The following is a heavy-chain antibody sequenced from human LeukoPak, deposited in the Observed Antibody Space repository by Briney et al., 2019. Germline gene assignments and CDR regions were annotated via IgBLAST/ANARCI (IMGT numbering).Heavy chain of an antibody. J-gene: IGHJ4*02. CDR3: ARNPSIASHPIY. V-gene: IGHV1-2*02. Sequence: ASVKVSCKSPGYTFTAYYMHWLRQAPGQGPEWMGWINPDSGATHYVQKFRGRLTMTRDKSISTAYMELGSLRSGDTAVYYCARNPSIASHPIYWGRGSLVIVSS. D-gene: IGHD2-21*01. CDR1: GYTFTAYY. CDR2: INPDSGAT.